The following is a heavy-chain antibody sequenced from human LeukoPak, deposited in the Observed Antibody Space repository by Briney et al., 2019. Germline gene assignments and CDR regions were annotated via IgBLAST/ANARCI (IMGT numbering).Heavy chain of an antibody. CDR2: ISGSGGST. V-gene: IGHV3-23*01. D-gene: IGHD5-24*01. CDR1: GFTFTSYA. Sequence: PWGSLRLSCAASGFTFTSYAMSWVRQAPGKGLEWVSAISGSGGSTYYADSVKGRFTISRDNSKSTLFLQMNSLRAEDTAVYYCAKDPRVGSRVATPCHWGQGTLVTVSS. J-gene: IGHJ4*02. CDR3: AKDPRVGSRVATPCH.